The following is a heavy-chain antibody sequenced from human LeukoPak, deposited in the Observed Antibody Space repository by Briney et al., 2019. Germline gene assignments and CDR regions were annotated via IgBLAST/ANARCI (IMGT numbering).Heavy chain of an antibody. CDR1: GFTVSSNY. J-gene: IGHJ4*02. CDR3: ARASYTNDFWSGYYDFDY. Sequence: GGSLRLSCAASGFTVSSNYMSWVRQAPGKGLEWVSVIYSGGSTYYADSVKGRFTISRDNSENTLYLQMNSLRAEDAAVYYCARASYTNDFWSGYYDFDYWGQGTLVTVSS. D-gene: IGHD3-3*01. CDR2: IYSGGST. V-gene: IGHV3-66*02.